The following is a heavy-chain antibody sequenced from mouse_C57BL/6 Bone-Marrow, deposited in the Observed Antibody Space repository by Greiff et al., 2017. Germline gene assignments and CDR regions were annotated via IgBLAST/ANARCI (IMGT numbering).Heavy chain of an antibody. CDR3: ARQWVYYGSSWYFDV. D-gene: IGHD1-1*01. J-gene: IGHJ1*03. V-gene: IGHV1-80*01. CDR1: GYAFSSYW. CDR2: IYPGDGDT. Sequence: QVQLKESGAELVKPGASVKISCKASGYAFSSYWMNWVKQRPGKGLEWIGQIYPGDGDTNYNGKFKGKATLTADKSSSTAYMQLSSLTSEDSAVYFCARQWVYYGSSWYFDVWGTGTTVTVSS.